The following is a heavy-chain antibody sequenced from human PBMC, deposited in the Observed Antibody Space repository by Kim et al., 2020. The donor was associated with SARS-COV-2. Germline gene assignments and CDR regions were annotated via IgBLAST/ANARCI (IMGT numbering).Heavy chain of an antibody. D-gene: IGHD3-10*01. CDR2: IYYSGIT. CDR3: ARHAPISMVRGVIQASPYNWFDP. CDR1: GGSISSYY. V-gene: IGHV4-59*08. Sequence: SETLSLTCTVSGGSISSYYWSWIRKPPGKGLEWIGYIYYSGITNDNPSLKSRVTISVDTSKNQFSLRLSSVTAADTAVYYCARHAPISMVRGVIQASPYNWFDPWGQGTLVTVSS. J-gene: IGHJ5*02.